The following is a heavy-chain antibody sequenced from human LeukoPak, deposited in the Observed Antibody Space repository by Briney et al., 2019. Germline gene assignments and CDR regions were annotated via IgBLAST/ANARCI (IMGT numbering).Heavy chain of an antibody. CDR3: ARVKRGDYYFDY. V-gene: IGHV3-11*04. CDR2: ISSSGTTI. D-gene: IGHD2-21*01. J-gene: IGHJ4*02. CDR1: GFTFSDYY. Sequence: GGSLRLSCAASGFTFSDYYMSWIRQAPGKGGELVSYISSSGTTISYAASVQGRFTISRDNAKNSLYLQMNSLRAEDTAVYYCARVKRGDYYFDYWGQGTLVTVSS.